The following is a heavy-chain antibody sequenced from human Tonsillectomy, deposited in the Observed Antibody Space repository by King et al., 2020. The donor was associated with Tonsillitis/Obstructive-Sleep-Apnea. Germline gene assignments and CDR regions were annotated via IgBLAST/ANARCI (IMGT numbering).Heavy chain of an antibody. Sequence: QLVQSGGGLVQPGGSLRLSCAASGFTVSSNYMSWVRQAPGKGLEWVSVIYSGGSTYYADSVKGRFTISRDNSKNTLYLQMNSLRAEDTAVYYCARDLLSRTKIRSHWDYGYYYYYMDVWGKGTTVTVSS. CDR3: ARDLLSRTKIRSHWDYGYYYYYMDV. V-gene: IGHV3-66*01. J-gene: IGHJ6*03. CDR1: GFTVSSNY. D-gene: IGHD2/OR15-2a*01. CDR2: IYSGGST.